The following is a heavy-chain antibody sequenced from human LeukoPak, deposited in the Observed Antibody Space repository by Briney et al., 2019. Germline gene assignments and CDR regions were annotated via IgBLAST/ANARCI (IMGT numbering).Heavy chain of an antibody. Sequence: PVASVTVSCKASGYTFSGYYLHWVRQAPEQGLEWMGWINPNSGDTHYAQKFQDRVSMTRDTSISTVYMELSSLRSDDSAVYFCSRASILAAPGTIPNDHWGQGALVTVYS. CDR2: INPNSGDT. CDR1: GYTFSGYY. V-gene: IGHV1-2*02. J-gene: IGHJ4*02. CDR3: SRASILAAPGTIPNDH. D-gene: IGHD6-13*01.